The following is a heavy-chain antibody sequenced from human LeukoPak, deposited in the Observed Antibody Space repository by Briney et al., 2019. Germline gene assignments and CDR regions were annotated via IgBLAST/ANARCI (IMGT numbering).Heavy chain of an antibody. CDR2: IYYSGST. V-gene: IGHV4-59*01. CDR3: ARSADQWLVRVSWFDP. CDR1: GGSISSYY. Sequence: SETLSPTCTVSGGSISSYYWSWIRQPPGKGLEWIGYIYYSGSTNYNPSLKSRVTISVDTSKNQFSLKLSSVTAADTAVYYCARSADQWLVRVSWFDPWGQGTLVTVSS. J-gene: IGHJ5*02. D-gene: IGHD6-19*01.